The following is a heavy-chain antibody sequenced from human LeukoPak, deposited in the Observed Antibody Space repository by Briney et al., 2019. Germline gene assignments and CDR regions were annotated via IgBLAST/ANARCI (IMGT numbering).Heavy chain of an antibody. J-gene: IGHJ5*02. V-gene: IGHV3-21*01. CDR1: GFTFSSYS. CDR3: AGQSRLGYCSGGSCYSQPFDP. CDR2: ISSSSSYI. Sequence: GGSLRLSCAASGFTFSSYSMNWVRQAPGKGLEWVSSISSSSSYIYYADSVKGRLTISRDNAKNSLYLQMNSLRAEDTAVYYCAGQSRLGYCSGGSCYSQPFDPWCQGTLVTVSS. D-gene: IGHD2-15*01.